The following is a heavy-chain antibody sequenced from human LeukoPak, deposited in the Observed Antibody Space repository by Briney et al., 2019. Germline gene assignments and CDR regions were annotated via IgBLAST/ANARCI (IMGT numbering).Heavy chain of an antibody. Sequence: PGGSLGLSCAASGLTFSSYSMNWVRQAPGKGLEWVSSISSSSSYIYYADSVKGRFTISRDSAKNSLYLQMNSLRAEDTAVYYCARGGYSSSWYPPPWFDPWGQGTLVTVSS. J-gene: IGHJ5*02. CDR2: ISSSSSYI. CDR1: GLTFSSYS. CDR3: ARGGYSSSWYPPPWFDP. D-gene: IGHD6-13*01. V-gene: IGHV3-21*01.